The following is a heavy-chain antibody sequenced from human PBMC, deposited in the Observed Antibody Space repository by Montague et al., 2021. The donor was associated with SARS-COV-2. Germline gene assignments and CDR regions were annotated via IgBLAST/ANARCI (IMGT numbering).Heavy chain of an antibody. D-gene: IGHD3-22*01. V-gene: IGHV4-59*01. CDR1: GGSISSYY. CDR2: IYCSGST. Sequence: SETLSLTCTVSGGSISSYYWSWIRQPPGKGLEWIGYIYCSGSTNYNPSLKSRVTISVDTSKNQFSLKLSSVTAADTAVYYCARGPQEYRITMIVVDYWYFDLWGRGTLVTVSS. CDR3: ARGPQEYRITMIVVDYWYFDL. J-gene: IGHJ2*01.